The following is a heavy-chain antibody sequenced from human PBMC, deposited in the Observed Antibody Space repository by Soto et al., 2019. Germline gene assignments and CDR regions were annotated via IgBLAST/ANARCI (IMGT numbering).Heavy chain of an antibody. J-gene: IGHJ3*02. CDR2: IKQDGSEK. V-gene: IGHV3-7*01. Sequence: GGSLRLSCAASGFTFSSYWMSWVRQAPGKGLEWVANIKQDGSEKYYVDSVKGRFTISRDNAKNSLYLQMNSLRAEDTAVYYCARAGYDSSGDLKIAFDIWGQGTMVTVSS. D-gene: IGHD3-22*01. CDR3: ARAGYDSSGDLKIAFDI. CDR1: GFTFSSYW.